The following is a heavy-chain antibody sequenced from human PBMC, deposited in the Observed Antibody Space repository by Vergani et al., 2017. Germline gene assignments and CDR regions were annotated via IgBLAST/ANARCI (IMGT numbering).Heavy chain of an antibody. D-gene: IGHD3-22*01. CDR3: ATFDLHRGTMIEKRGAFDI. Sequence: QVQLVQSGAEAKTPGSSAKVSCKASGGTFSSYVISWVRQAPGQGLEWMGGIIPISGTANYAQKFQGRVTITADKSTSTAYMELSSLRSEDTAVYYCATFDLHRGTMIEKRGAFDIWGQGKMVTVSS. J-gene: IGHJ3*02. V-gene: IGHV1-69*06. CDR2: IIPISGTA. CDR1: GGTFSSYV.